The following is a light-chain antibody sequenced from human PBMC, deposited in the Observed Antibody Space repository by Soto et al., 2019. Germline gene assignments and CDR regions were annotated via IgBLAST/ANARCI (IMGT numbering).Light chain of an antibody. CDR2: FGS. Sequence: EIVMTQSPLTLPVTPGEPASISCRSSQSLLYNNTYNYLDWYVQKPGQSPQLLIYFGSNRAPGVPDRFSGSGSGTDFTLKISRVEAEDVGVYYCMQALQTPPTFGQGTKVDIK. J-gene: IGKJ1*01. CDR1: QSLLYNNTYNY. V-gene: IGKV2-28*01. CDR3: MQALQTPPT.